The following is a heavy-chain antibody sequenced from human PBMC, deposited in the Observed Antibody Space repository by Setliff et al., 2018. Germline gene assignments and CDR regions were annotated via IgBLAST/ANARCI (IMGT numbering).Heavy chain of an antibody. J-gene: IGHJ5*02. D-gene: IGHD3-3*01. CDR2: INPNNGGT. CDR1: GYTFTDHY. V-gene: IGHV1-2*06. Sequence: ASVKVSCKASGYTFTDHYLYWVRQAPGQGLECMGRINPNNGGTNYAQKFQGRVTLTRDTSITTVYMELSTLTSDDTAVYYCVREGLSFGPGCCPNWLDPWGQRTLVTVS. CDR3: VREGLSFGPGCCPNWLDP.